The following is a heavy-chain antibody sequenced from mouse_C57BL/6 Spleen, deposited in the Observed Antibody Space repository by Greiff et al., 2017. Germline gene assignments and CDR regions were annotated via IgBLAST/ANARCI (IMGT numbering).Heavy chain of an antibody. CDR2: IYPGSGST. Sequence: VQLQQPGAELVKPGASVKMSCKASGYTFTSYWITWVKQRPGQGLEWIGDIYPGSGSTNYNEKFKSKATLTVDTSSSTAYMQFSSLTSEDSAIYYCARWGGSRDGMDYWGQGTSVTVSS. D-gene: IGHD1-1*01. CDR3: ARWGGSRDGMDY. J-gene: IGHJ4*01. CDR1: GYTFTSYW. V-gene: IGHV1-55*01.